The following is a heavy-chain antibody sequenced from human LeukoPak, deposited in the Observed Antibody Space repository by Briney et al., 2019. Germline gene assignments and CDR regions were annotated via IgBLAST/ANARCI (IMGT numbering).Heavy chain of an antibody. Sequence: GGSLRLSCAASGFTFSHYGKHWVRHAPRRGLERVAVIWSDGSNKFYADSVKGRFTISRDNSKNTLYLQMSSLRAEDTAVYYCAKINRDSSGYSSFDYWGQGTLVPVSS. D-gene: IGHD3-22*01. V-gene: IGHV3-30*02. J-gene: IGHJ4*01. CDR2: IWSDGSNK. CDR1: GFTFSHYG. CDR3: AKINRDSSGYSSFDY.